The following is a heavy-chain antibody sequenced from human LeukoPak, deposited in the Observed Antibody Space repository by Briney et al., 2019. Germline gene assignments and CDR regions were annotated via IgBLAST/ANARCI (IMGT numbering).Heavy chain of an antibody. J-gene: IGHJ3*02. D-gene: IGHD3-9*01. CDR1: GYSISSGYY. V-gene: IGHV4-38-2*02. CDR3: ARHVSGYHDAFDI. Sequence: SETLSLTCTVSGYSISSGYYWGWIRQPPGKGLEWIGSIYHSGSTYYNPSLKSRVTISVDTSKNQFSLKLSSVTAADTAVYYCARHVSGYHDAFDIWGQGTMVTVSS. CDR2: IYHSGST.